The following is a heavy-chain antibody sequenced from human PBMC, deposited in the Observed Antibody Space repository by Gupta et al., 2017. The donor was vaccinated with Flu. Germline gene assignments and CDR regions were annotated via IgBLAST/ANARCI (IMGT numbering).Heavy chain of an antibody. CDR1: GFTFSSYW. Sequence: EVQLVESGGGLVQPGGSLRLSCAASGFTFSSYWMSWFRQAPGKGLEWVANIKQDGSEKYYVDSVKGRFTISRDNAKNSLYLQMNSLRAEDTAVYYCARYSSSSYYYYGMDVWGQGTTVTVSS. J-gene: IGHJ6*02. CDR3: ARYSSSSYYYYGMDV. D-gene: IGHD6-6*01. V-gene: IGHV3-7*04. CDR2: IKQDGSEK.